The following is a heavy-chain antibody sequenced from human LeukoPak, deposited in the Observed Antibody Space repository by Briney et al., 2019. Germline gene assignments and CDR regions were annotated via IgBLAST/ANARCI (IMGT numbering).Heavy chain of an antibody. D-gene: IGHD3-9*01. CDR3: AREVSDYNILTGYSPSSWFGP. V-gene: IGHV3-21*04. CDR2: ISSSSSYI. J-gene: IGHJ5*02. CDR1: GFTFSSYS. Sequence: GSLRLSCAASGFTFSSYSMNWVRQAPGKGLEWVSSISSSSSYIKYADSVKGRFTISRDNAKNSLYLQMNSLRAEDTAVYYCAREVSDYNILTGYSPSSWFGPWGQGTLVTVSS.